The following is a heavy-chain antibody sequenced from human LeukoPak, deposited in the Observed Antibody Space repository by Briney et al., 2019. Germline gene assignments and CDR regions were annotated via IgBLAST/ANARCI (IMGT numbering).Heavy chain of an antibody. V-gene: IGHV4-39*01. CDR1: GGSISSYY. J-gene: IGHJ6*03. Sequence: SETLSLTCTVSGGSISSYYWGWIRQPPGKGLEWIGRIYYSGSTYYNPSLKSRVTISVDTSKNQFSLKLSSVTAADTAVYYCARHGVEATPDYYYMDVWGKGTTVTVSS. CDR3: ARHGVEATPDYYYMDV. D-gene: IGHD1-26*01. CDR2: IYYSGST.